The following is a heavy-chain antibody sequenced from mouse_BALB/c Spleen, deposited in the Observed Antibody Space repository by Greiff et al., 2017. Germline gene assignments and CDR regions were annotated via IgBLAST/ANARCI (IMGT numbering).Heavy chain of an antibody. D-gene: IGHD1-1*01. CDR3: ARGSTVVRYFDY. CDR1: GFNIKDTY. Sequence: VQLQQSGAELVKPGASVKLSCTASGFNIKDTYMHWVKQRPEQGLEWIGRIDPANGNTKYDPKFQGKATITADTSSNTAYLQLSSLTSEDTAVYYCARGSTVVRYFDYWGQGTTLTVSS. CDR2: IDPANGNT. V-gene: IGHV14-3*02. J-gene: IGHJ2*01.